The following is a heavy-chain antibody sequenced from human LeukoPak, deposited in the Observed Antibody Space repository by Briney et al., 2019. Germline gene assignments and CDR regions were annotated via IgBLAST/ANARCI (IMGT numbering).Heavy chain of an antibody. Sequence: GGSLRLSCAASGFIFSSYGMAWVRQAPGKGLEWVSTMSAGGENTHYADSVKGRFTISRDNSKDTLYLEMNSLRAEDTAVYYCTKDAGPTLNWFDPWGQGTRVTVSS. D-gene: IGHD1-14*01. J-gene: IGHJ5*02. CDR1: GFIFSSYG. CDR3: TKDAGPTLNWFDP. CDR2: MSAGGENT. V-gene: IGHV3-23*01.